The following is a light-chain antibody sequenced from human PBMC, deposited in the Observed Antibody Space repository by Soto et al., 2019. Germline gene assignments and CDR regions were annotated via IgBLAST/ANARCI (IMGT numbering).Light chain of an antibody. Sequence: QSALTQPPSLSGTPGQRVTISCSGSNSNIGRYSVNWYKRFPGTAPKILVYSGDERPSGVPDRFSGSKSGTSASLAISGLQSEDEAEYYCAAWDDNLNDPLFGGVTKHTVL. CDR1: NSNIGRYS. CDR2: SGD. J-gene: IGLJ3*02. CDR3: AAWDDNLNDPL. V-gene: IGLV1-44*01.